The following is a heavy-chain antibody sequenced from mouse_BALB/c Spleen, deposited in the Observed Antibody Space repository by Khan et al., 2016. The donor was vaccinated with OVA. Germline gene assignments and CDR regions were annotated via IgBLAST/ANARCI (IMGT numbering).Heavy chain of an antibody. V-gene: IGHV3-2*02. CDR1: GYSITSEYA. D-gene: IGHD2-2*01. J-gene: IGHJ3*01. CDR2: INYSGNT. Sequence: VQLQQSGPGLVKPSQSLSLTCTVTGYSITSEYAWNWIRHFPGNKLEWMGYINYSGNTRYNPSLKSRISITRDTSKNQFFLQLNSVTTEDTATYYCTRKDYYAYDPFPYWGQGTLVTVSA. CDR3: TRKDYYAYDPFPY.